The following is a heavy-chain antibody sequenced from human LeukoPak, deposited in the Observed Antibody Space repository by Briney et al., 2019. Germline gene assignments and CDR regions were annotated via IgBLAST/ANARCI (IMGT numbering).Heavy chain of an antibody. CDR1: GFTFSSYA. CDR2: ISTSSSYI. J-gene: IGHJ6*03. CDR3: ARDHDWDYMDV. V-gene: IGHV3-21*01. D-gene: IGHD3-9*01. Sequence: GGSLRLSCAASGFTFSSYAVSWVRQAPGKGLEWVSFISTSSSYIYYADSVKGQFTISRDNAKNSLYLQMNSLRAEDTAVYYCARDHDWDYMDVWGKGTTVTVSS.